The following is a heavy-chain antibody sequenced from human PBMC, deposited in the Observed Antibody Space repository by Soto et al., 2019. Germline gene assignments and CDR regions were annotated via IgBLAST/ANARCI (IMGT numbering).Heavy chain of an antibody. CDR2: IIPIFGTA. Sequence: VASVKVSCKASGGTFSSYAISWVRQAPGQGLEWMGGIIPIFGTANYAQKFQGRVTITRDTSASTAYMELSSLRSEDTAVYYCASAYYYDSSGYYIYYGMDVWGQGTTVTVSS. D-gene: IGHD3-22*01. CDR1: GGTFSSYA. J-gene: IGHJ6*02. V-gene: IGHV1-69*05. CDR3: ASAYYYDSSGYYIYYGMDV.